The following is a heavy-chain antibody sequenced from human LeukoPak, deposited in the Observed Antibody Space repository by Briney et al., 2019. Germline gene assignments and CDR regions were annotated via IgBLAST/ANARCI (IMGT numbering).Heavy chain of an antibody. V-gene: IGHV3-30-3*02. CDR3: AKMLTYYYDSSGQDY. CDR1: GFTFSSYA. J-gene: IGHJ4*02. CDR2: ISYDGSNK. D-gene: IGHD3-22*01. Sequence: GGSLRLSCAASGFTFSSYAMHWVRQAPGKGLEWVAVISYDGSNKYYADSVRGRFTISRDNSKNTLYLQMNSLRAEDTAVYYCAKMLTYYYDSSGQDYWGQGTLVTVSS.